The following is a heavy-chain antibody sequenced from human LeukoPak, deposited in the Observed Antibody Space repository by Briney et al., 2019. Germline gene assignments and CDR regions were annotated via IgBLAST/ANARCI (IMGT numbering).Heavy chain of an antibody. D-gene: IGHD3-10*01. Sequence: PGGSLRLSCAASGFTFSSYAMSWVRQAPGKGLEWVSAISGSGGSTYYADSVKGRFTISRDNPKNTLYLQMNSLRAEDTAVYYCAKRVSSVRGVITPLDYWGQGTLVTVSS. CDR2: ISGSGGST. CDR3: AKRVSSVRGVITPLDY. CDR1: GFTFSSYA. V-gene: IGHV3-23*01. J-gene: IGHJ4*02.